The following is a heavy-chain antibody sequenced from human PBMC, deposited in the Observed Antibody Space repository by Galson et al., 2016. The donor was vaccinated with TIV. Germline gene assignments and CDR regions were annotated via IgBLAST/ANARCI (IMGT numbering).Heavy chain of an antibody. CDR1: GFTFSGYA. V-gene: IGHV3-23*01. CDR3: ARTTPPPVSSNGWNDAFDF. D-gene: IGHD6-19*01. J-gene: IGHJ3*01. Sequence: SLRLSCAASGFTFSGYAMSWVRQAPGKGLEWVSVVTGRSRSTHYADSVRGRFTISRDNSRNTLSLQMNSRSVEDPAVYFCARTTPPPVSSNGWNDAFDFWGQGTIVTVSS. CDR2: VTGRSRST.